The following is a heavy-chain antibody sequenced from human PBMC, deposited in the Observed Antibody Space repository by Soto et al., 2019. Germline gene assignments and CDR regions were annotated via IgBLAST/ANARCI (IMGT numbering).Heavy chain of an antibody. Sequence: EVQLVASGGGLVKPWGSLRLSCTASGFTFNTYSMNWVRQAPGRGLEWVSSISSSTTHILYADSVKGRFTISRDNGKNSLYLQMNSLRAEDTAVYYCARDLQMATIRGGDYWGQGTQVTVSS. CDR1: GFTFNTYS. V-gene: IGHV3-21*02. J-gene: IGHJ4*02. D-gene: IGHD5-12*01. CDR3: ARDLQMATIRGGDY. CDR2: ISSSTTHI.